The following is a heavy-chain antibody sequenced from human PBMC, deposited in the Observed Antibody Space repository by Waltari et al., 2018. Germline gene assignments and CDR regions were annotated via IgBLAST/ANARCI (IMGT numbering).Heavy chain of an antibody. CDR3: ARGGYYYDSSGYYPY. J-gene: IGHJ4*02. D-gene: IGHD3-22*01. V-gene: IGHV3-64*01. Sequence: EVQLVESGGGLVQPGGSLRLSCAASGFTFSSYAMHWVRQAPGKGLEYVSAISSDGGSTYYANSVKGRFTISRDNSKNTLYIQMGSLRAEDMAVYYCARGGYYYDSSGYYPYWGQGTLVTVSS. CDR2: ISSDGGST. CDR1: GFTFSSYA.